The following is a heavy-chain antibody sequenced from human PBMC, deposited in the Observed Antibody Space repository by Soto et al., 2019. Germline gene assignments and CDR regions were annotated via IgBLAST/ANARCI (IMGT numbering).Heavy chain of an antibody. J-gene: IGHJ4*02. CDR1: GYTFSDYG. CDR2: ISAYNGDR. Sequence: QVHLVQSGTEVKKPGASVKVSCKASGYTFSDYGISWFKQTPGQGLEWMGWISAYNGDRNYAQKFDDRVTMTTDSSSSTAYMELRSLRPDDTAVYYWARILKEGITAVVDYWGQGTLLTVSS. D-gene: IGHD6-6*01. V-gene: IGHV1-18*01. CDR3: ARILKEGITAVVDY.